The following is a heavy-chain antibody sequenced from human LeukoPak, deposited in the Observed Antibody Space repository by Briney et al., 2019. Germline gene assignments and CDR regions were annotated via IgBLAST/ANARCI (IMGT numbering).Heavy chain of an antibody. D-gene: IGHD2-15*01. J-gene: IGHJ5*02. V-gene: IGHV3-74*01. CDR2: IIGDGSTT. CDR1: GFTSSDYW. Sequence: GGSLRLSCAASGFTSSDYWMHWVRQAPGKGLEWVSRIIGDGSTTIYADSVKGRFTISRDNAENTMYLQMNSLRVEDTAVYYCTRRVSATRWFDPWGQGTLVTVSS. CDR3: TRRVSATRWFDP.